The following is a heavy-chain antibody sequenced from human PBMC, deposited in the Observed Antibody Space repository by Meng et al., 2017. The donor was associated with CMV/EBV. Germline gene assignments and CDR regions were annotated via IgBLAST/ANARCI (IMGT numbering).Heavy chain of an antibody. J-gene: IGHJ3*02. D-gene: IGHD6-13*01. Sequence: GGSLRLSCAASGFTFSSYWMSWVRQAPGKGLEWVSYISSSGSTIYYADSVKGRFTISRDNAKNSLYLQMNSLRAEDTAVYYCASLSWWGSSWYGDAFDIWGQGTMVTVSS. CDR1: GFTFSSYW. CDR3: ASLSWWGSSWYGDAFDI. CDR2: ISSSGSTI. V-gene: IGHV3-48*04.